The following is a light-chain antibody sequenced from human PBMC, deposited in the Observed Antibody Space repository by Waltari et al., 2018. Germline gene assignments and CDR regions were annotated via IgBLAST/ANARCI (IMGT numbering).Light chain of an antibody. CDR3: SSYISSSTLEL. Sequence: QSALTQPASVSGSPGQSITIPCTGTSSDVCGYNYVSWYQQNPGKAPKLMIYDVSNRPSVVSNRFSGSKSGNTASLTISGLQAEDEADYYCSSYISSSTLELFGGGTSLTVL. CDR1: SSDVCGYNY. V-gene: IGLV2-14*03. CDR2: DVS. J-gene: IGLJ2*01.